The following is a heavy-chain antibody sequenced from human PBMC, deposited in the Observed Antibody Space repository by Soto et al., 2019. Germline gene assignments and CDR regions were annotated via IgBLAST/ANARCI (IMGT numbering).Heavy chain of an antibody. D-gene: IGHD3-22*01. J-gene: IGHJ3*02. CDR2: LSYDGSNG. Sequence: QVQLVESGGGVVQPGRSLRLSCAASGFTFSSYIMHWVRQAPGKGLEWVAVLSYDGSNGYYADSVKGRFTISRHNSKNTLYLQMNSLRPEDTAVYYCARDPTMIVVVNHFDIWGQGTMVTVSS. V-gene: IGHV3-30-3*01. CDR3: ARDPTMIVVVNHFDI. CDR1: GFTFSSYI.